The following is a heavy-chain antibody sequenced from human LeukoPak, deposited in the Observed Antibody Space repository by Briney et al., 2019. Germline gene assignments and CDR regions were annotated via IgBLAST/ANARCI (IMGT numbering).Heavy chain of an antibody. Sequence: GGSLRLSCAASGFTFSSYWMHWVRQAPGKGLVWVSRINSDGSSTSYADSVKGRFTISRDNAKNTLYLQMNSLRAEDTAVYYCAREGRNLRRPFDYWGQETLVTVSS. D-gene: IGHD1-14*01. V-gene: IGHV3-74*01. CDR2: INSDGSST. CDR1: GFTFSSYW. CDR3: AREGRNLRRPFDY. J-gene: IGHJ4*02.